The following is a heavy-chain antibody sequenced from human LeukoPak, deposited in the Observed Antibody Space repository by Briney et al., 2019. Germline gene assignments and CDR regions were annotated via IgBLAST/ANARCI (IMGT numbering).Heavy chain of an antibody. CDR3: AARYCSGGSCYHPHFDY. V-gene: IGHV3-23*01. CDR2: ISGSGGST. Sequence: PGGSLRLSCAASGFTFSSYAMSWVRQAPGKGLEWVSAISGSGGSTYYADSVKGRFTISRDNSKNTLYLQMNSLRAEDTAVYYCAARYCSGGSCYHPHFDYWGQGTLVTVSS. J-gene: IGHJ4*02. D-gene: IGHD2-15*01. CDR1: GFTFSSYA.